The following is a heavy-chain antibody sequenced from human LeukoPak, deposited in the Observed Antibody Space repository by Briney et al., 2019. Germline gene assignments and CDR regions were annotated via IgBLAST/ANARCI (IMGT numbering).Heavy chain of an antibody. CDR3: AGGNDAFDI. J-gene: IGHJ3*02. CDR2: INHSGST. V-gene: IGHV4-34*01. Sequence: SETLSLTCAVYGGPFSGYYWSWTRQPPGKGLEWIGEINHSGSTNYNPSLKSRVTISVDTSKNQFSLKLSSVTAADTAVYYCAGGNDAFDIWGQGTMVTVSS. CDR1: GGPFSGYY.